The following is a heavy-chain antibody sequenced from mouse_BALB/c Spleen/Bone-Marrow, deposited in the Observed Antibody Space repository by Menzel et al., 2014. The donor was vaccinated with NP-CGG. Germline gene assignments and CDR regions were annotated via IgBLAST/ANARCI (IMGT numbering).Heavy chain of an antibody. CDR3: VRAARTFDY. CDR2: IDPANADT. D-gene: IGHD3-1*01. Sequence: EVQLQQSGAELVKPGVSVKLSCTASGFNIKDTYIHWVKQRPEQGLEWIGWIDPANADTKYGPKFQGKATITADTSSNTVYLQFISLTSEDTAIYYCVRAARTFDYWGQGTTLTVSS. CDR1: GFNIKDTY. J-gene: IGHJ2*01. V-gene: IGHV14-3*02.